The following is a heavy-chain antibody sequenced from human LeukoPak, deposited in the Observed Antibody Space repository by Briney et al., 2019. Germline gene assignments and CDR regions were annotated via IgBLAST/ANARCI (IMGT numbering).Heavy chain of an antibody. CDR1: GFTFSSYE. CDR3: ARGAAGGMYNWFDP. Sequence: GGSLRHSCAASGFTFSSYEMNWVRQAPGKGLEWVPYMSSRGSIIFYADSVKGRFTISRDNAKNSLYLQMDSLRVEDTAVYYCARGAAGGMYNWFDPWGQGTLVTVSS. CDR2: MSSRGSII. D-gene: IGHD6-13*01. V-gene: IGHV3-48*03. J-gene: IGHJ5*02.